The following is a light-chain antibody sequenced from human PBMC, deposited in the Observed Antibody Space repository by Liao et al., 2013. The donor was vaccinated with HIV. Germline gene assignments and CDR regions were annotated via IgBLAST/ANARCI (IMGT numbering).Light chain of an antibody. CDR1: NIGSKS. V-gene: IGLV3-21*01. Sequence: SYELTQPPSVSVAPGKTARITCGGNNIGSKSVHWYQQKPGQAPVLVIYYDSDRPSGIPDRISGSNSGNTATLTISRVEAGDEADYYCQVWDSSSDSGVFGGGTKLTVL. CDR3: QVWDSSSDSGV. J-gene: IGLJ3*02. CDR2: YDS.